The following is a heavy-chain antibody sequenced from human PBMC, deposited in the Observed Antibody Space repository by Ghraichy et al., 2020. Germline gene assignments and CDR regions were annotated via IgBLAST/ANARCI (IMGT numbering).Heavy chain of an antibody. CDR3: ATPGGLRYCSGGSCYGLDY. J-gene: IGHJ4*02. D-gene: IGHD2-15*01. V-gene: IGHV3-53*01. Sequence: GESLNISCAASGFTVSSNYMSWVRQAPGKGLEWVSVIYSGGSTYYADSVKGRFTISRDNSKNTLYLQMNSRRAEDTAVYYCATPGGLRYCSGGSCYGLDYWGQGTLVTISS. CDR2: IYSGGST. CDR1: GFTVSSNY.